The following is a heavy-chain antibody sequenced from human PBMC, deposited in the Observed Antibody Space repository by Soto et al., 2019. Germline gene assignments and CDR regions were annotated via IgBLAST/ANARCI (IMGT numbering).Heavy chain of an antibody. J-gene: IGHJ4*02. CDR1: GFTLSDHY. Sequence: EVQLVESGGGLVQPGGSLSLSCAASGFTLSDHYMDWVRQAPGKGLEWLGRTRNKANNYITEYATSVKGRFTISRDDSKNSVYLQVNSLKSEDAAVSYCGRWTSGSPDCWGQGTLVTVSS. V-gene: IGHV3-72*01. D-gene: IGHD1-26*01. CDR2: TRNKANNYIT. CDR3: GRWTSGSPDC.